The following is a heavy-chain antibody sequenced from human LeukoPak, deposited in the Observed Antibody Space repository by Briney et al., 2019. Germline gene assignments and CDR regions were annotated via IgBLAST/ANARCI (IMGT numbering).Heavy chain of an antibody. CDR2: IYSGGST. J-gene: IGHJ4*02. Sequence: GGSLRLSCAASEFSVGSNYMTWVRQAPGKGLECVSLIYSGGSTYYADSVKGRFTISRDNSKNTLYLQMNSLRAEDTAVYYCARASITGTTVVDYWGQGTLVTVSP. V-gene: IGHV3-66*01. CDR3: ARASITGTTVVDY. D-gene: IGHD1-7*01. CDR1: EFSVGSNY.